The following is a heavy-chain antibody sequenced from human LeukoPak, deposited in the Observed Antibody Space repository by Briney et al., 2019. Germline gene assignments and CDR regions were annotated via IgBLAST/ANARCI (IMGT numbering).Heavy chain of an antibody. J-gene: IGHJ4*02. CDR1: GFTVSNNY. D-gene: IGHD2-8*01. CDR3: ARGGATRYCTNGVCHYFDY. CDR2: IFSGGST. Sequence: GGSLRLSCAASGFTVSNNYMSWVRQAPGKGLGWVSVIFSGGSTNYADSVKGRLTTSRDNSKNTLYLQMNSLRAEDTAVYYCARGGATRYCTNGVCHYFDYWGQGTLVTVSS. V-gene: IGHV3-66*01.